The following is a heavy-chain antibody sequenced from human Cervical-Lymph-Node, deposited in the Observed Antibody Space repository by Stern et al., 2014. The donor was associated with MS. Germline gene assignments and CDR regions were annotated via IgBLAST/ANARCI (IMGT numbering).Heavy chain of an antibody. CDR1: GFTFSSYA. D-gene: IGHD6-13*01. V-gene: IGHV3-30-3*01. J-gene: IGHJ6*02. CDR2: ISFDGSNK. CDR3: ARDFSSSYYGMDV. Sequence: VPLVESGGGVVQPGRTLRLSCAASGFTFSSYAMPWVRQAPGKGLELVAVISFDGSNKYYADSVKGRFTISRDNSKNTLYLQMNSLRAEDTAVYYCARDFSSSYYGMDVWGQGTTVTVSS.